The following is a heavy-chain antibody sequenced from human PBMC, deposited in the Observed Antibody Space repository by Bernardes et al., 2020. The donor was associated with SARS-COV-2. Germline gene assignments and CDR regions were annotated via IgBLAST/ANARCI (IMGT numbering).Heavy chain of an antibody. J-gene: IGHJ4*02. Sequence: SGPTLVKPTQTLTLTCTFSGFSLSTSGVGVGWIRQPPGKALEWLALIYWDDDKRYSPSLKSRLTITKDTSKHQVVLTMTNMDPVDTATYYCAHRVAAAAEFAYWGQGTLVTVSS. CDR2: IYWDDDK. CDR3: AHRVAAAAEFAY. CDR1: GFSLSTSGVG. V-gene: IGHV2-5*02. D-gene: IGHD6-13*01.